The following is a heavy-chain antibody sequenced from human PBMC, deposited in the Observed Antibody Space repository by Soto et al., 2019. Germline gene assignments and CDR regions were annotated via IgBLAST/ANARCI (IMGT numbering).Heavy chain of an antibody. CDR1: GYSFTSYW. CDR3: ARSPPDYGDYEGYYYYGMDV. Sequence: GESLQISCKGSGYSFTSYWIGWVRQMPGKGLECMGIIYPGDSDTRYSPSFQGQVTISADKSISTAYLQWSSLKASDTAMYYCARSPPDYGDYEGYYYYGMDVWGQGTTVTVSS. D-gene: IGHD4-17*01. J-gene: IGHJ6*02. V-gene: IGHV5-51*01. CDR2: IYPGDSDT.